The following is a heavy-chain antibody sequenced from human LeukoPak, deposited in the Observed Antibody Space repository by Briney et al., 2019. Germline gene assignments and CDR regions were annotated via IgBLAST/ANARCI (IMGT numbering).Heavy chain of an antibody. CDR1: GFTFSSYS. CDR3: ARGTSYYYSSSGYFDS. V-gene: IGHV3-21*04. Sequence: GGSLRLSCAASGFTFSSYSMNWVRQAPGKGLEWVSSISSSSSYIYYADSVKGRFTISRDDAKNSLSLQMNSLRAEDTAVYYCARGTSYYYSSSGYFDSWGQGTVVTVSS. J-gene: IGHJ5*01. D-gene: IGHD3-22*01. CDR2: ISSSSSYI.